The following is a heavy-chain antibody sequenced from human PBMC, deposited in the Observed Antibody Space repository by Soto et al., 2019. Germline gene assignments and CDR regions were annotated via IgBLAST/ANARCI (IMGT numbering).Heavy chain of an antibody. CDR3: ARRVNWGSASFDS. CDR1: GASISSNAYY. CDR2: IYYSGNT. D-gene: IGHD7-27*01. J-gene: IGHJ4*02. V-gene: IGHV4-31*03. Sequence: QVQLQESGPGLVKPSQTLSLTCTVSGASISSNAYYWSWIRQLPGKGLEWIAYIYYSGNTYYNPSLKSRITISIDTSKSQFSLKLSSVTAADTAVYYCARRVNWGSASFDSWGQGTLVTVSS.